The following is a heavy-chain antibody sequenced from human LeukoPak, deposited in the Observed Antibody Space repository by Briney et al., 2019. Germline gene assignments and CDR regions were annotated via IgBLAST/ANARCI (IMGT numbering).Heavy chain of an antibody. V-gene: IGHV4-59*01. CDR2: IYYSGNT. CDR3: ARSTGSTMFIDY. D-gene: IGHD3-10*02. J-gene: IGHJ4*02. Sequence: SETLSLTCTVSGGSISPYYWSWIRQPPGKGLEWLGYIYYSGNTDYKPSLKSRVAMSVDTSKNQFSLRLSSVTAADTAVYYCARSTGSTMFIDYWGQGTLVTVSS. CDR1: GGSISPYY.